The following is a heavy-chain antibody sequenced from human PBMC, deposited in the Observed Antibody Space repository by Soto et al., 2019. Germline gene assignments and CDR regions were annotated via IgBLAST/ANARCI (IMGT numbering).Heavy chain of an antibody. CDR3: ARGRIVVVPAAILHYGMDV. J-gene: IGHJ6*02. V-gene: IGHV3-21*01. CDR1: GFTFSSYS. D-gene: IGHD2-2*02. CDR2: ISSSSSYI. Sequence: GGSLRLSCAASGFTFSSYSMNWVRQAPGKGLEWVSSISSSSSYIYYADSVKGRFTISRDNAKNSLYLQMNSLRAEDAAVYYCARGRIVVVPAAILHYGMDVWGQGTTVTVS.